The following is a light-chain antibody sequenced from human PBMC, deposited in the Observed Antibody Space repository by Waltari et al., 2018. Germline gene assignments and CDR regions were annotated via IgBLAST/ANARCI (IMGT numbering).Light chain of an antibody. Sequence: DIQMTQSPSSLSASLGDSVTITCRASQSISSYLNWYQQKPGVAPKLLIYAAPSLRNGVPSRFSSSESGTDFSLTISSLQPEDFATYYSQQSFSTPLTFGGGPKVEIK. CDR1: QSISSY. J-gene: IGKJ4*01. CDR3: QQSFSTPLT. CDR2: AAP. V-gene: IGKV1-39*01.